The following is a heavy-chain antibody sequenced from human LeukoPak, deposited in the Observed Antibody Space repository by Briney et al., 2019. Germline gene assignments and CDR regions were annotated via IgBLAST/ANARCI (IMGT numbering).Heavy chain of an antibody. V-gene: IGHV4-39*07. J-gene: IGHJ4*02. CDR1: GGSISSSSYY. CDR3: APSGSRLIDFDY. Sequence: SETLSLTCTVSGGSISSSSYYWGWIRQPPGKGLEWIGSIYYSGSTYYNPSLKSRVTISVDTSKNQFSLKLSSVTAADTAVYYCAPSGSRLIDFDYWGQGTLVTVSS. CDR2: IYYSGST. D-gene: IGHD6-19*01.